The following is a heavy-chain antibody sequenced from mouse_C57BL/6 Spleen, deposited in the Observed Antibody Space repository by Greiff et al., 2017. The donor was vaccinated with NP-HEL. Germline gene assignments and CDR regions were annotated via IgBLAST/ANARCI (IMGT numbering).Heavy chain of an antibody. D-gene: IGHD1-1*01. CDR1: GYTFTSYW. CDR3: ARGNYGSGYYFDY. V-gene: IGHV1-7*01. J-gene: IGHJ2*01. CDR2: INPGGGYT. Sequence: VQLQQSGAELVKPGASVKLSCKASGYTFTSYWMHWVKQRPGQGLEWIGSINPGGGYTKYNQKFKDKATLTADKSSSTAYMQLSSLTYEDAAVDYCARGNYGSGYYFDYWGQGTTLTVSA.